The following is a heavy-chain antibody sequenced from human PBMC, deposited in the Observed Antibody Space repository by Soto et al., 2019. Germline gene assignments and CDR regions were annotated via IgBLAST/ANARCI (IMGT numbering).Heavy chain of an antibody. J-gene: IGHJ6*03. Sequence: QMQLQESGPGLVKPSETLSLTCTVSGGSIRESGLYWGWIRQSPGKGLEWIGSIFFSGRTHYNPSLKRRVPISIDAAKNQFSMNLISVHAADTGVYYCARSLMDVWGKGTTVTVSS. CDR3: ARSLMDV. CDR1: GGSIRESGLY. V-gene: IGHV4-39*01. CDR2: IFFSGRT.